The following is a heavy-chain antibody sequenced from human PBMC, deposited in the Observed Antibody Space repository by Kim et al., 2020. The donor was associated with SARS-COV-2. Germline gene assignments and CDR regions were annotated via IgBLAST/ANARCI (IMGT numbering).Heavy chain of an antibody. CDR2: NT. J-gene: IGHJ4*02. D-gene: IGHD3-10*01. V-gene: IGHV3-23*01. CDR3: AKDEFEVDY. Sequence: NTYDADSVKGRFTISRDNSKNTLYLQVNSLRAEDTAVYYCAKDEFEVDYWGQGTLVTVSS.